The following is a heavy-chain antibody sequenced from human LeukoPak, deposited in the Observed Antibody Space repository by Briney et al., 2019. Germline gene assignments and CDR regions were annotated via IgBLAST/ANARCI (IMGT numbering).Heavy chain of an antibody. V-gene: IGHV3-23*01. CDR1: GFTFSSYA. Sequence: GGSLTLSCAASGFTFSSYAMSWVREAPARGLEWVSAISGSGGSTYYADSVKGRFTISRDNSKTTLYLQMNSMRAEDTAVYYCAKAWLRFPYFDYWGQGTLVTVSS. J-gene: IGHJ4*02. CDR2: ISGSGGST. D-gene: IGHD5-12*01. CDR3: AKAWLRFPYFDY.